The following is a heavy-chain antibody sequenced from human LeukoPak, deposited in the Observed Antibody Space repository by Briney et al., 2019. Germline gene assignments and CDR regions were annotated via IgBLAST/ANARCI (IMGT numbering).Heavy chain of an antibody. CDR1: GYTFTGYY. D-gene: IGHD1-26*01. CDR2: INPNSGGT. J-gene: IGHJ4*02. CDR3: AREGKIVGATGY. V-gene: IGHV1-2*02. Sequence: ASVKVSCKASGYTFTGYYMHWVRQAPGQGLGWMGWINPNSGGTNYAQKFQGRVTMTRDTSISTAYMELSRLRSDETAVYYCAREGKIVGATGYWGQGTLVTVSS.